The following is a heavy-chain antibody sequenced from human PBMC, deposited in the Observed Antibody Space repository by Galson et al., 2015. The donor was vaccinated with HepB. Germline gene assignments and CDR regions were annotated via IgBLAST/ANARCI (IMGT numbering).Heavy chain of an antibody. CDR2: INPSGGST. J-gene: IGHJ3*02. CDR3: ARDRGYDLASRAFDI. D-gene: IGHD5-12*01. V-gene: IGHV1-46*01. CDR1: GYTFTSYY. Sequence: SVKVSCKASGYTFTSYYMHWVRQAPGQGLEWMGIINPSGGSTSYAQKFQGRVTMTRDTSTSTVYMELSSLRSEDTAVYYCARDRGYDLASRAFDIWGQGTMVTVSS.